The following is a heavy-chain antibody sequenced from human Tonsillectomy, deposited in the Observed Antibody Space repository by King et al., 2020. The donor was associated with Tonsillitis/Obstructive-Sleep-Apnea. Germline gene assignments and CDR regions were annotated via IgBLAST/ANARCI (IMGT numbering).Heavy chain of an antibody. CDR3: ARGAKGYCSSTSCYQPLDY. J-gene: IGHJ4*02. CDR1: GGTFSSDA. CDR2: IIPIFDTA. D-gene: IGHD2-2*01. V-gene: IGHV1-69*12. Sequence: QLVQSGAEVKKPGSSVKVSCKASGGTFSSDAIPWVRQAPGQGLEWMGGIIPIFDTANYAQKVQGRVTITADESTSTAYMELSSLRSEDTAVYYCARGAKGYCSSTSCYQPLDYWGQGTLVIVSS.